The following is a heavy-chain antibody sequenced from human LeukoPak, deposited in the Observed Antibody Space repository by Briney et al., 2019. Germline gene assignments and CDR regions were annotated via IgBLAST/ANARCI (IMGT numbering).Heavy chain of an antibody. Sequence: GGSLRLSCAASGFTFDDYAMHWVRQAPGKGLEWVSLISWDGGSTYYADSVKGRFTISRDSSKNSLYLQMNSLRAEDTALYYCAKVGSSGSLTRGFDYWSQGTLVTVSS. J-gene: IGHJ4*02. CDR3: AKVGSSGSLTRGFDY. V-gene: IGHV3-43D*03. CDR2: ISWDGGST. D-gene: IGHD3-10*01. CDR1: GFTFDDYA.